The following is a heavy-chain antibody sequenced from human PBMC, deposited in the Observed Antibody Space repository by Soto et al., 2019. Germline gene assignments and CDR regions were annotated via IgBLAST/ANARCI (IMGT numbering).Heavy chain of an antibody. CDR2: ISGSGGST. D-gene: IGHD6-13*01. V-gene: IGHV3-23*01. CDR3: AKGAAAAVPLPPPSDY. J-gene: IGHJ4*02. CDR1: GFTFSSYA. Sequence: PGGSLRLSCAASGFTFSSYAMSWVRQAPGKGLEWVSAISGSGGSTYYADSVKGRLTISRDNSKNTLYLQMNSLRAEDTAVYYCAKGAAAAVPLPPPSDYWGQGTLVTVSS.